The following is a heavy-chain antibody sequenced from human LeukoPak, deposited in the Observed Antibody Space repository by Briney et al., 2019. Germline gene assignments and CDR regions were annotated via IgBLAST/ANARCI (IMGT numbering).Heavy chain of an antibody. CDR1: GFTFSSYG. D-gene: IGHD6-13*01. CDR3: AGLAAAGTRDYYYYYGMDV. Sequence: PGGSLRLSCAASGFTFSSYGMHWVRQAPGKGPEWVAVIWYDGSNKYYADSVKGRFTISRDNSKNTLYLQMNSLRAEDTAVYYCAGLAAAGTRDYYYYYGMDVWGQGTTVTVSS. J-gene: IGHJ6*02. V-gene: IGHV3-33*01. CDR2: IWYDGSNK.